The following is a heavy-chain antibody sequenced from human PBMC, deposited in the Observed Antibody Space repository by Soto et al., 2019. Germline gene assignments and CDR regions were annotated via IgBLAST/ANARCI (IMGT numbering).Heavy chain of an antibody. Sequence: QVQLVQSGAEVKKPGASVKVSCKASGYTXXXXXXXXXXXXXXXXXEWMGWMNPNSGNTGYAQKFQGRVTMTRNTXXXXXXXXXXXXXXXXXXXXXXXXXXXXXXXXFDPWGQGTLVTVSS. CDR2: MNPNSGNT. V-gene: IGHV1-8*01. CDR1: GYTXXXXX. CDR3: XXXXXXXXXXFDP. J-gene: IGHJ5*02.